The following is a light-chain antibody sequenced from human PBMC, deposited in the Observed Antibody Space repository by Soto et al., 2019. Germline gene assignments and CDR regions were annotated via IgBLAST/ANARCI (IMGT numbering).Light chain of an antibody. CDR3: QQYDSYLLT. CDR1: QGISSY. CDR2: AAS. V-gene: IGKV1-8*01. J-gene: IGKJ4*01. Sequence: AIRMTQSPSSFSASTGDRVTITRRASQGISSYLAWYQQKPGKAPKLLIYAASNMQSGVPSRFSGSGSGTDFTLTISCLQSEDFATYYCQQYDSYLLTFGGGTKVEIK.